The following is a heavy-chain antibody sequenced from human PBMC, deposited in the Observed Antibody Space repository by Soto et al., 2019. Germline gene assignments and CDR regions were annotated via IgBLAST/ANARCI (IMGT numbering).Heavy chain of an antibody. CDR3: ARRQTGSYYYYGMDV. CDR1: GYTFTGYY. V-gene: IGHV1-2*02. J-gene: IGHJ6*02. CDR2: INPNSGGT. Sequence: VASVKVSCKASGYTFTGYYMHWVRQAPGQGLEWMGWINPNSGGTNYAQKFQGRVTMTRDTSISTAYMELSRLRSDDTAVYYCARRQTGSYYYYGMDVWGQGTTVTVSS.